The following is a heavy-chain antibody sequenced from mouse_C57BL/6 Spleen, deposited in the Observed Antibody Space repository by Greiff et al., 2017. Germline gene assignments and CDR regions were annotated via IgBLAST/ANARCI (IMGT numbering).Heavy chain of an antibody. V-gene: IGHV1-78*01. CDR2: IYPRDGST. J-gene: IGHJ4*01. CDR3: ARLGGYYPYYYAMDY. CDR1: GYTFTDHT. D-gene: IGHD2-3*01. Sequence: QVQLQQSDAELVKPGASVKISCKVSGYTFTDHTIHWMKQRPEQGLEWIGYIYPRDGSTKYNEKFKGKATLTADKSSSTAYMQLNSLTSEDSAVYFCARLGGYYPYYYAMDYWGQGTLVTVSS.